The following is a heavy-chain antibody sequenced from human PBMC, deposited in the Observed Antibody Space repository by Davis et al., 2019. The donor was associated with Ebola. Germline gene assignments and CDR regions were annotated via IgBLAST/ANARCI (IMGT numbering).Heavy chain of an antibody. CDR1: GGSFSGYY. CDR3: ATANDYGGNLGAFDI. J-gene: IGHJ3*02. V-gene: IGHV4-34*01. D-gene: IGHD4-23*01. CDR2: INHSGST. Sequence: PSETLSLTCAVYGGSFSGYYWSWIRQPPGKGLEWIGEINHSGSTNYNPSLKSRVTISVDKSKNQFSLKLSSVTAADTAVYYCATANDYGGNLGAFDIWGQGTMVTVSS.